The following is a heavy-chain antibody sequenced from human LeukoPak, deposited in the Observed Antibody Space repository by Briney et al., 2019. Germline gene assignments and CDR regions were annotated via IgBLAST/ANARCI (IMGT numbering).Heavy chain of an antibody. CDR3: ARLPMPTGPGDY. CDR2: IHYSGSA. D-gene: IGHD2-2*01. J-gene: IGHJ4*02. Sequence: SEPLSLTCRVSGGSIRSYYLSWVRQPPVKGLEWIGYIHYSGSANYNPSIQSRVTMSVDPSKYLLSLKLTSVTAADTGVYYCARLPMPTGPGDYWGQGTLVTVSS. CDR1: GGSIRSYY. V-gene: IGHV4-59*08.